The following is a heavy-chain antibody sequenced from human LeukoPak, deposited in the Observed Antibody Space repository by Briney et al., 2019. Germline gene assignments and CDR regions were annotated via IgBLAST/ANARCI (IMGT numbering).Heavy chain of an antibody. CDR3: AKGDTTWELPHDY. CDR2: IRYDGGNK. CDR1: GFTFSSYG. Sequence: SGGSLRLSCAASGFTFSSYGMHWVRQAPGKGLEWVAFIRYDGGNKYYADSVKGRFTISRDNSKNTLYLQMNSLRAEDTAVYYCAKGDTTWELPHDYWGQGTLVTVSS. J-gene: IGHJ4*02. V-gene: IGHV3-30*02. D-gene: IGHD1-26*01.